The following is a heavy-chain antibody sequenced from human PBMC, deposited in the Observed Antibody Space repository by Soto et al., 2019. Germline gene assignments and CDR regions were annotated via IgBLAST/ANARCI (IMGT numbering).Heavy chain of an antibody. J-gene: IGHJ5*02. CDR1: GGSISDDTYY. CDR3: ARLHCDSPNCVPLDP. V-gene: IGHV4-39*01. CDR2: IYYSGTS. Sequence: QLQLQESGPGLVKPSETLSLTCTVSGGSISDDTYYWGWIRQPPGTGLEWIGSIYYSGTSSYNPSLKSRVTMSVDTSKKQLSLRLRSVTAADTAVYYCARLHCDSPNCVPLDPWGQGTLVIVSS. D-gene: IGHD2-2*01.